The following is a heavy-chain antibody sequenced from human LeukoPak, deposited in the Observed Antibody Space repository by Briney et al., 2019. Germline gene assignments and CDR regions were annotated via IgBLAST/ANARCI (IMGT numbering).Heavy chain of an antibody. Sequence: ASVTVSFXASGYSFTSYGISWVRQAPGQGLEWMGWVSTHDVNTKYAQKLQGRLTLTTDTSTSTAYMELRSLRSDDTAVYYCARDLGYCSSTNCDTFDYWGQGTLVTVSS. CDR2: VSTHDVNT. D-gene: IGHD2-2*01. CDR3: ARDLGYCSSTNCDTFDY. J-gene: IGHJ4*02. V-gene: IGHV1-18*01. CDR1: GYSFTSYG.